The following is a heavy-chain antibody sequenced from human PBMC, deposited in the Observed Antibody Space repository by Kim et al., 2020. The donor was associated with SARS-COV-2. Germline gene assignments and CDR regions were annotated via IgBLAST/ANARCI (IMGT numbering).Heavy chain of an antibody. D-gene: IGHD3-22*01. V-gene: IGHV4-59*01. CDR2: IYYSGST. CDR1: GGSISSYY. Sequence: SETLSLTCSVSGGSISSYYWSWIRQPPGKGLEWIGYIYYSGSTNYNPSLKSRVTISVDTSKNQFSLKLSSVTAADTAVYYCARDLSGQYYDSSGYYRGAFDIWGQGTMVTVSS. J-gene: IGHJ3*02. CDR3: ARDLSGQYYDSSGYYRGAFDI.